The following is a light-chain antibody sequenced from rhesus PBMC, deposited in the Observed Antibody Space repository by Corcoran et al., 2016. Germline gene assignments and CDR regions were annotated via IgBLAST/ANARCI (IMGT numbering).Light chain of an antibody. J-gene: IGKJ2*01. Sequence: DIQMTQSPSSLSASVGDRVTITCRASQGITNDLAWYPQKPGKTPKLLIYEASTLQGGIPSRFSGSGAGTDFTLTVSSLPSEDCATDYCQHSYSAPYSFGQGTKVEIE. CDR3: QHSYSAPYS. CDR1: QGITND. CDR2: EAS. V-gene: IGKV1-25*01.